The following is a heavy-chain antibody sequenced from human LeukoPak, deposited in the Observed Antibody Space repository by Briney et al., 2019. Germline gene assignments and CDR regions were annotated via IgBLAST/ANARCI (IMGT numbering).Heavy chain of an antibody. CDR2: IYYSGST. D-gene: IGHD5-24*01. CDR3: ARDRGRDGYNFRFDP. V-gene: IGHV4-59*01. J-gene: IGHJ5*02. Sequence: SETLSLTCTVSGGSISSYYWSWIRQPPGKGLEWIGYIYYSGSTNYNPSLKSRVTISVDTSKNQFSLKLSSVTAADTAVYYCARDRGRDGYNFRFDPWDQGTLVTVSS. CDR1: GGSISSYY.